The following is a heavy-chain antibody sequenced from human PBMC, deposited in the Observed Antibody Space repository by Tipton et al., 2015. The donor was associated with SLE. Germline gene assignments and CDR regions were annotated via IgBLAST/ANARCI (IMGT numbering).Heavy chain of an antibody. CDR3: ARIRLYYFDY. J-gene: IGHJ4*01. CDR2: IYYSGST. D-gene: IGHD2/OR15-2a*01. CDR1: GGSISSSSYY. V-gene: IGHV4-39*07. Sequence: LRLSCTVSGGSISSSSYYWGWIRQPPGKGLEWIGSIYYSGSTHYNPSLKSRVTISVDTSKNQFSLKLSSVTAADTAVYYCARIRLYYFDYWGQGALVTVSS.